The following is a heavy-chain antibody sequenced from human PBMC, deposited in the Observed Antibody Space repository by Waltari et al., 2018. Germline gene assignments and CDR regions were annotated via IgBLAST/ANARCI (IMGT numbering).Heavy chain of an antibody. CDR2: IYYSGST. J-gene: IGHJ4*02. CDR3: ARRENCSGGSCYPYYFDY. CDR1: GGSISSSSYY. Sequence: QLQLQESGPGLVKPSETLSLTCTVSGGSISSSSYYWGWIRQHPGKGLGWIGSIYYSGSTYYNPSLKSRVTISVDTSKNQFSLKLSSVTAADTAVYYCARRENCSGGSCYPYYFDYWGQGTLVTVSS. D-gene: IGHD2-15*01. V-gene: IGHV4-39*01.